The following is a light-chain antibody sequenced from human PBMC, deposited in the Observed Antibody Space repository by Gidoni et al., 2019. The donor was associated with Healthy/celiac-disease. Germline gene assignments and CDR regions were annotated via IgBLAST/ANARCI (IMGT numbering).Light chain of an antibody. V-gene: IGKV1-27*01. J-gene: IGKJ1*01. Sequence: DIKMTPTPSALSASVGDRVTSTCRASQGISNYLAWYQQKPGKVPKLLIYAASTLQSGVPSRFSGSGSGTDFTLPISSLQPEDVATYYCQKYNSAPWTFGQGTKVEIK. CDR1: QGISNY. CDR3: QKYNSAPWT. CDR2: AAS.